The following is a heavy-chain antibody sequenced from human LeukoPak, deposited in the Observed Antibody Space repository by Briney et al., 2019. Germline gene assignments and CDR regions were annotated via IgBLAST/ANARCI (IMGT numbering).Heavy chain of an antibody. CDR3: ARPMRGY. CDR1: GGSISSSSYY. Sequence: SETLSLTCTVSGGSISSSSYYWGWIRQPPGKGLEWIGSIHYTGTTFYNPSLKSRVTISVDTSKNQFSLKLSSVTAADTAVYYCARPMRGYWGQGTLVTVSS. CDR2: IHYTGTT. J-gene: IGHJ4*02. V-gene: IGHV4-39*07.